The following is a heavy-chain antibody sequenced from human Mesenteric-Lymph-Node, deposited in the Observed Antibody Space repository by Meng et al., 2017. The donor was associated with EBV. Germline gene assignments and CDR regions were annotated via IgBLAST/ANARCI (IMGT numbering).Heavy chain of an antibody. Sequence: QVQCQESGPGLVMPPETLSLTCAVSGDSLSGHSWSWVRQSPGKGLEWIGRIYSSGTTTYHPSLKTRVTISVDTSRNQFSLKLTSVTAADTATYYCAREGGHSYGLFLDNWGQGTLVTVSS. J-gene: IGHJ4*02. D-gene: IGHD5-18*01. CDR1: GDSLSGHS. CDR2: IYSSGTT. V-gene: IGHV4-59*11. CDR3: AREGGHSYGLFLDN.